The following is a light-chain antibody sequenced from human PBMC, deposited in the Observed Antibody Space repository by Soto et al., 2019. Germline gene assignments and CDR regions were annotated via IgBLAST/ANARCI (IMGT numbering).Light chain of an antibody. CDR1: QSISSY. CDR3: QQSYSTPSALT. Sequence: IQMTQYPSSLSASVGDRVTITCRASQSISSYLNWYQQKQGKAPKLLIYAAASLQSGVPSRFSGSGSGTDFTLTISSLQPEDFATYYCQQSYSTPSALTFGGGTKVDI. J-gene: IGKJ4*01. V-gene: IGKV1-39*01. CDR2: AAA.